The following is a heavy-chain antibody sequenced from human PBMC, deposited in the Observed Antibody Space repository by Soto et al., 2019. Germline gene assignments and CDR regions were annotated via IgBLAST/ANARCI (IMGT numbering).Heavy chain of an antibody. CDR1: GYTFTGYY. D-gene: IGHD6-6*01. Sequence: PSVKVSCKASGYTFTGYYMHWVRQAPGQGLEWMGWINPNSGGTNYAQKFQGWVTMTRDTSISTAYMELSRLRSDDTAVYYCARGVAALRYFDYWGQGTLVTVSS. CDR3: ARGVAALRYFDY. J-gene: IGHJ4*02. CDR2: INPNSGGT. V-gene: IGHV1-2*04.